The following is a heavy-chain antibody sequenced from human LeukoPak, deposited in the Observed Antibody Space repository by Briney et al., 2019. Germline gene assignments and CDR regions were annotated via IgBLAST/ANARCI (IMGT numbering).Heavy chain of an antibody. V-gene: IGHV3-21*01. Sequence: GGSLRLSCAVSGFTFSNYNMNWVRQAPGKGLEWVSFISSSSSYIYYADSVKGRFTISRDNAKNSLYLQMNSLRAEDTAVYYCARSLRNAFDIWGQGTMVTVSS. J-gene: IGHJ3*02. CDR1: GFTFSNYN. CDR3: ARSLRNAFDI. D-gene: IGHD3-3*01. CDR2: ISSSSSYI.